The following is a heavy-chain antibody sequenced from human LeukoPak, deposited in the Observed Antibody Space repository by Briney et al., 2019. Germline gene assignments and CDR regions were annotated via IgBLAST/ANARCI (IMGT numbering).Heavy chain of an antibody. D-gene: IGHD2-21*02. CDR2: INHSGST. Sequence: SETLSLTCAVYGGSFSGYYWSWIRQPPGKGLEWIGEINHSGSTNYNPSLKSRVTISVDTSKNQFSLKLSSVTAADTAVYYCARAGVCGGDCYSVLFDYWGQGTLVTVSS. CDR3: ARAGVCGGDCYSVLFDY. V-gene: IGHV4-34*01. J-gene: IGHJ4*02. CDR1: GGSFSGYY.